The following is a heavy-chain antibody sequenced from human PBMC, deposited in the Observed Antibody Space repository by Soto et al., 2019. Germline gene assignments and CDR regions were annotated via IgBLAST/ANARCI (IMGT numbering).Heavy chain of an antibody. CDR1: GFTFSNAW. V-gene: IGHV3-15*07. CDR3: TTAGNYDTAMVTDYYYGMDV. CDR2: IKSKTDGGTT. D-gene: IGHD5-18*01. Sequence: GGSLRLSCAASGFTFSNAWMNWVRQAPGKGLEWVGRIKSKTDGGTTDYAAPVKGRFTISRDDSKNTLYLQMNSLKTEDTAVYYCTTAGNYDTAMVTDYYYGMDVWGQGTTVTVSS. J-gene: IGHJ6*02.